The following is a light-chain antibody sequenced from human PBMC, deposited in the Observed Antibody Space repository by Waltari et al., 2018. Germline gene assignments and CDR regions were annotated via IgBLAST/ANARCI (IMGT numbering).Light chain of an antibody. CDR2: GAS. CDR1: QSVSSN. J-gene: IGKJ1*01. V-gene: IGKV3-15*01. CDR3: QQYGT. Sequence: VSPGERTTLSCRASQSVSSNLAWYQQKPGQAPRLLIYGASTRATGIPARFSGSGSGTEFTLTISSLQSEDFAVYYCQQYGTFGQGTKVEIK.